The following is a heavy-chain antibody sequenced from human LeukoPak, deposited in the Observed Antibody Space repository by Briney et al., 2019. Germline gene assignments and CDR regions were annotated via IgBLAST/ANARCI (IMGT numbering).Heavy chain of an antibody. D-gene: IGHD3-10*02. CDR3: ARAANMFGDEFDY. CDR2: INPNGGST. CDR1: GCTFTSYY. J-gene: IGHJ4*02. Sequence: ASVKGSCKASGCTFTSYYMNWVRQAPGQGLEWMGIINPNGGSTSYAQKFQGRVTMARATSTSTVYMELSSLRSEDTAVYYCARAANMFGDEFDYWGQGTLVTVSS. V-gene: IGHV1-46*01.